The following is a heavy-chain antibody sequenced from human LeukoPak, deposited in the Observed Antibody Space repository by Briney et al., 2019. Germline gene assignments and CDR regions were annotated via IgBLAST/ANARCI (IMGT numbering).Heavy chain of an antibody. Sequence: GGSLRLSCAASGFTFSSYAMTWVRQAPGKGLEWVSAIVGSGGSTYYADSVKGRFTISRDNSKNTLYLQMNSLRAEDTAVYYCARVGYYNVNYFDYWGQGTLVTVSS. CDR3: ARVGYYNVNYFDY. D-gene: IGHD3-9*01. V-gene: IGHV3-23*01. CDR2: IVGSGGST. CDR1: GFTFSSYA. J-gene: IGHJ4*02.